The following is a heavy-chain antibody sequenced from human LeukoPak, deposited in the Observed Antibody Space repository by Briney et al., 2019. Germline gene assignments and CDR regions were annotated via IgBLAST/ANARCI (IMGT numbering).Heavy chain of an antibody. CDR2: IWYDGSNK. CDR3: ARDRSSSWYVTGWFDP. CDR1: GFTFSSYG. V-gene: IGHV3-33*01. Sequence: GGSLRLSCAASGFTFSSYGMHWVRQAPGKGLEWVAVIWYDGSNKYYADSVKGRFTISRDNSKNTLYLQMNSLRAEDTAVYYCARDRSSSWYVTGWFDPWGQGTLGTVSS. J-gene: IGHJ5*02. D-gene: IGHD6-13*01.